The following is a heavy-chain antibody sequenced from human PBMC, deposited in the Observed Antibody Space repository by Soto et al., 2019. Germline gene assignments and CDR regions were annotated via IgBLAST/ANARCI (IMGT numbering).Heavy chain of an antibody. V-gene: IGHV3-21*01. Sequence: EVQLVESGGGLVKPGGSLRLSCVASGFTFSGYRMNWVRQAPGRGLEWVSSISTSSSSIYYADSVKGRFTISRDNAENSLYLQMNSLRAEDTAVYYCARAYYDRYFDLWGRGTLVIVSS. J-gene: IGHJ2*01. CDR2: ISTSSSSI. D-gene: IGHD3-22*01. CDR3: ARAYYDRYFDL. CDR1: GFTFSGYR.